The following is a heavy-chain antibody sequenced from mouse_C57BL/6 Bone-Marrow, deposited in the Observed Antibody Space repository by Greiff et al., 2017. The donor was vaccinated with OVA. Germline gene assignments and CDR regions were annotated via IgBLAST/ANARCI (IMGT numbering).Heavy chain of an antibody. Sequence: EVQLKESGAELVRPGASVKLSCTASGFNIKDDYMHWVKQRPEQGLEWNGWIAPENGDTESASKFQGKATITADTSSNTAYLQLSSLTSEDTAVYYCTSIYDGYFWFAYWGQGTLVTVSA. CDR3: TSIYDGYFWFAY. V-gene: IGHV14-4*01. D-gene: IGHD2-3*01. CDR1: GFNIKDDY. CDR2: IAPENGDT. J-gene: IGHJ3*01.